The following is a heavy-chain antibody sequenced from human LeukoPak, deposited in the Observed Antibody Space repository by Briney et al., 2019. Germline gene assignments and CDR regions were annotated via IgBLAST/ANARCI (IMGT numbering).Heavy chain of an antibody. D-gene: IGHD3-22*01. CDR3: ARDTYYYDSSGYLDYYYGMDV. J-gene: IGHJ6*02. CDR1: GFTFSSYA. Sequence: GGSLRLSCAASGFTFSSYAMHWVRQAPGKGLEWVAVISYDGSNKYYADSVKGRFTISRDNSKNTLYLQMNSLRAEDTAVYYCARDTYYYDSSGYLDYYYGMDVWGQGTTVTVSS. V-gene: IGHV3-30-3*01. CDR2: ISYDGSNK.